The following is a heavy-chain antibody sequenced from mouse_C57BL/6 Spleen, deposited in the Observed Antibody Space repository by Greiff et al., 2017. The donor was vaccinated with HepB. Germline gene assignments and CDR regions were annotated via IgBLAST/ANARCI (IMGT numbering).Heavy chain of an antibody. CDR1: GYTFTNYW. V-gene: IGHV1-63*01. CDR3: AGSDWDGYWGAY. CDR2: IYPGGGYT. J-gene: IGHJ3*01. D-gene: IGHD2-3*01. Sequence: QVQLKESGAELVRPGTSVKMSCKASGYTFTNYWIGWAKQRPGHGLEWIGDIYPGGGYTNYNEKFKGKATLTADKSSSTAYMQFSSLTSEDSAIYYCAGSDWDGYWGAYWGQGTLVTVSA.